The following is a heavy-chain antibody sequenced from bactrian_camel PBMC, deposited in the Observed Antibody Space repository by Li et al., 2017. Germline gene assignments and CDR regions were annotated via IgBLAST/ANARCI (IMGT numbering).Heavy chain of an antibody. V-gene: IGHV3-2*01. CDR3: ARDVTISGANMTT. Sequence: HVQLVESGGGLVQPGGSLRLPCVASGFTFSTTHMSWVRQPPGKGLQWVASIYSARFNTYYSDSVKGRFTASRDNAKNTLYLQLNSLKTEDTAMYYCARDVTISGANMTTGARGPRSPSP. J-gene: IGHJ4*01. CDR2: IYSARFNT. CDR1: GFTFSTTH. D-gene: IGHD1*01.